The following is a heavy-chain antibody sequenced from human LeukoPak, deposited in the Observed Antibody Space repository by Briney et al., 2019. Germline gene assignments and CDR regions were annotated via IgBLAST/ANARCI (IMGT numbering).Heavy chain of an antibody. Sequence: KSGGSLRLSCAASRFTFSSYSMNWVRQAPGEGLEWVSSISSSGSYIYYADSVKGRFTISRDNSKNTLYLQMNSLRAEDTAVYYCARQALYWVGAFDIWGQGTMVTVSS. CDR1: RFTFSSYS. J-gene: IGHJ3*02. CDR2: ISSSGSYI. D-gene: IGHD2-8*02. V-gene: IGHV3-21*01. CDR3: ARQALYWVGAFDI.